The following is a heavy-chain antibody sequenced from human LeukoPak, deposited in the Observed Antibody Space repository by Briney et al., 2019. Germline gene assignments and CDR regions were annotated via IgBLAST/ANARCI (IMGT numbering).Heavy chain of an antibody. CDR2: TSTYNGNT. D-gene: IGHD3-10*01. V-gene: IGHV1-18*04. CDR1: GYTFTRHY. Sequence: GASVKVSCKASGYTFTRHYMHWVRQAPGQGLEWMGWTSTYNGNTVYVQKLQGRVTMTTDTSTSTVYMELRSLRSDDTAVYYCGRDGRGSRSSWFDPWGQGTLVIVSS. J-gene: IGHJ5*02. CDR3: GRDGRGSRSSWFDP.